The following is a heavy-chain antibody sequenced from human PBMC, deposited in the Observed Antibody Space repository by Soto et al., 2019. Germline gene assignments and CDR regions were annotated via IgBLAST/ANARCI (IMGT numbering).Heavy chain of an antibody. V-gene: IGHV4-39*07. Sequence: PSETLSLTCTVSGGSISSRSYYWGWIRQPPGKGLEWIGSIYYSGNTYYNPSLKSRVTISVDTSKNQFSLKLSSVTAADTAVYYCARVQMATLYFDSWGQGTLVTVSS. CDR3: ARVQMATLYFDS. D-gene: IGHD5-12*01. CDR2: IYYSGNT. J-gene: IGHJ4*02. CDR1: GGSISSRSYY.